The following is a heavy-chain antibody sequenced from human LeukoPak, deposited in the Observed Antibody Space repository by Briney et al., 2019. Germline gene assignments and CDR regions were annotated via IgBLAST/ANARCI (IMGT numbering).Heavy chain of an antibody. CDR2: INPRDAGT. V-gene: IGHV1-46*01. J-gene: IGHJ4*02. D-gene: IGHD5-18*01. CDR1: GYTFTSYY. Sequence: ASVKVSYKASGYTFTSYYMHWVRQAPGQGLEWMGIINPRDAGTNYAQNFQGRVTMTRDTSTSTVYMDLSSLISEDTAVYYCTRGGYSHFDYWGQGTLVTVSS. CDR3: TRGGYSHFDY.